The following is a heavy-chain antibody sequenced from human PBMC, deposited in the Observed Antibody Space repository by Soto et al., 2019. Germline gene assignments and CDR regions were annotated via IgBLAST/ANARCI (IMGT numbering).Heavy chain of an antibody. J-gene: IGHJ3*01. V-gene: IGHV4-31*03. Sequence: QVQLQESGPGLVKPSQTLSLTCTVSGGSVSSGGYYWNWIRQHPGKGLEWIGYIYDTETAYYNPSLKSRPTISLDTSKNQFSLKLSSVTPADTAVYYCARENFGAVVQDAFDLWGQGTMVTISS. D-gene: IGHD3-3*01. CDR2: IYDTETA. CDR1: GGSVSSGGYY. CDR3: ARENFGAVVQDAFDL.